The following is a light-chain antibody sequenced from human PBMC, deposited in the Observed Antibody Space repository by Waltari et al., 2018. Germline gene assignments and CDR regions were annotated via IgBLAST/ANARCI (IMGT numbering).Light chain of an antibody. CDR3: QSYDSSLSGSVV. Sequence: QSVLTQPPSVSGAPGQRVTIPCTGSSSNIGAGYDVHSYQQLPGTAPKLLIYGNSNRPSGVPDRFSGSKSGTSASLAITGLQAEDEADYYCQSYDSSLSGSVVFGGGTKLTVL. V-gene: IGLV1-40*01. CDR2: GNS. J-gene: IGLJ2*01. CDR1: SSNIGAGYD.